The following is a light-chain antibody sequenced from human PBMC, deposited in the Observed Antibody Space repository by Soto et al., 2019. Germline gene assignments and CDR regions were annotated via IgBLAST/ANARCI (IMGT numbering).Light chain of an antibody. CDR2: GAS. CDR1: QSVSSDS. J-gene: IGKJ1*01. CDR3: QQYFGLVWT. Sequence: EIVLTQSPGTLSLSPGERATLSCRASQSVSSDSLAWYQQKTGQAPRLLIFGASGRATGIPDRFSGSGHGTDFTLTLSRLEPEEFAVYFCQQYFGLVWTFGQGTKVEIK. V-gene: IGKV3-20*01.